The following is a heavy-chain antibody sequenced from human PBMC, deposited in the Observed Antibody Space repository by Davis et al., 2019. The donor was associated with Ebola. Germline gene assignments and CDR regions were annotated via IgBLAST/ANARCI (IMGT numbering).Heavy chain of an antibody. CDR2: IFPVLDLA. V-gene: IGHV1-69*02. CDR1: GGTFSGYT. Sequence: SVKVSCKASGGTFSGYTITWVRQAPGQGLEWMGRIFPVLDLADYAQKFQGRVTITADKSTGTAYMEVTSLRSEDTAVYYCATDFSCGGDCYAFDNWGQGTLVTVSS. CDR3: ATDFSCGGDCYAFDN. D-gene: IGHD2-21*02. J-gene: IGHJ4*02.